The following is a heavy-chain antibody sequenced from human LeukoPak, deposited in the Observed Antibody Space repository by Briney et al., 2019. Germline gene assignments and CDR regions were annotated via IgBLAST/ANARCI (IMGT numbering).Heavy chain of an antibody. D-gene: IGHD2-2*01. V-gene: IGHV4-4*09. CDR1: GSIGGYY. CDR3: ARQKCTSTSCLTKNAFDI. CDR2: IYTSGST. J-gene: IGHJ3*02. Sequence: SETLSLTCTVSGSIGGYYWSWIRQPPGKGLEWIGYIYTSGSTNYNPSLESRVTISVDTSKNQFSLDLSSVTAADTAVYYCARQKCTSTSCLTKNAFDIWGQGTMVTVSS.